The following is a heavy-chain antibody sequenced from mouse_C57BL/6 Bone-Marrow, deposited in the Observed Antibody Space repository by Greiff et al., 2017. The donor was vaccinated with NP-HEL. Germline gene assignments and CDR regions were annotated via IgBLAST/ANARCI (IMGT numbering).Heavy chain of an antibody. D-gene: IGHD4-1*01. J-gene: IGHJ4*01. Sequence: EVKLVESGPGLVKPSQSLSLTCSVTGYSITSGYYWYWIRQFPGNQLGWMGYISYDGSTNYNPSLKNRISITPDTSKNQFFLKLNSVTTEDTATYYCARRILGYYAMDYWGQGTSVTVSS. CDR2: ISYDGST. V-gene: IGHV3-6*01. CDR3: ARRILGYYAMDY. CDR1: GYSITSGYY.